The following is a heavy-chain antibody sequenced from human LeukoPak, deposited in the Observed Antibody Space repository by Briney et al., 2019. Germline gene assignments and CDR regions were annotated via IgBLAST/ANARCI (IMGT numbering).Heavy chain of an antibody. CDR2: ISSSGSSI. D-gene: IGHD5-12*01. Sequence: GGSLRLSCAASGFTFSSYEMNWVRQAPGKGLEWVSYISSSGSSIYYADSVKGRFTISRDSAKNSLYLQMNSLRAEDTAVYYCARVSGYGAYFDYWGQGTLVTVSS. J-gene: IGHJ4*02. CDR1: GFTFSSYE. CDR3: ARVSGYGAYFDY. V-gene: IGHV3-48*03.